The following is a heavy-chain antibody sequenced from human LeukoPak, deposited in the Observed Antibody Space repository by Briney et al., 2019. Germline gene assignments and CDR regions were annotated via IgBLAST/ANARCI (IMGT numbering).Heavy chain of an antibody. Sequence: PGGSLSLSCAASGFTFSSYGMHWVRQAPGKGLEWVAVISYDGSNKYYADFVKGRFTISKANSQNTLYLQTVSLGAEDTALYACATAPRLERHPLLDYWGQGTLVTVSS. J-gene: IGHJ4*02. CDR1: GFTFSSYG. V-gene: IGHV3-30*03. CDR2: ISYDGSNK. CDR3: ATAPRLERHPLLDY. D-gene: IGHD1-1*01.